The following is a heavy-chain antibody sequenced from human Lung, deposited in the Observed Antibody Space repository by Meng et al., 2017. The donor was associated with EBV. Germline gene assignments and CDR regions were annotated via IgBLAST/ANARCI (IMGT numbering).Heavy chain of an antibody. CDR1: GFTFSSHA. CDR2: LNEDGATT. Sequence: EVALVESGGGLVHPGGSLRLSCAASGFTFSSHAITWVRQSPGKGLMWVSRLNEDGATTTYADSVKGRFTISRDNAKNTLYLHMNSLRADDTAVYYCSRDLVGSDDYWGQGTLVTVSS. J-gene: IGHJ4*02. V-gene: IGHV3-74*01. CDR3: SRDLVGSDDY. D-gene: IGHD2-8*02.